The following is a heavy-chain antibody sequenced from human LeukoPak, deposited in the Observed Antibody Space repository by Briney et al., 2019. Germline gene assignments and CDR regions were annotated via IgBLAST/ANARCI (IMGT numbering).Heavy chain of an antibody. D-gene: IGHD2-21*01. Sequence: SETLSLTCAVYGGSFSGYYWSWIRQPPGKGLEWIGEINHSGSTNYNPSLKSRVTISLDTSKNQLSLRLTSVTAADTAVYYCARRRQVSAYSPYAFDMWGQGTMVTV. V-gene: IGHV4-34*01. CDR1: GGSFSGYY. CDR2: INHSGST. J-gene: IGHJ3*02. CDR3: ARRRQVSAYSPYAFDM.